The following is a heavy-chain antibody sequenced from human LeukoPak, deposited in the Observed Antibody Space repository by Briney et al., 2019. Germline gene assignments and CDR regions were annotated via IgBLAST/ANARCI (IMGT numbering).Heavy chain of an antibody. D-gene: IGHD6-19*01. CDR3: ARGGWQWLVPPGYYYYMDV. CDR1: GYTFTSYD. Sequence: ASVKVSCKASGYTFTSYDINWVRQATGQGLEWMVWMNPNRGDTGYAQKFQGRVNIPRNTDISTAYMELRSLRSDDTAVYYCARGGWQWLVPPGYYYYMDVWGKGTTVTVSS. CDR2: MNPNRGDT. J-gene: IGHJ6*03. V-gene: IGHV1-8*03.